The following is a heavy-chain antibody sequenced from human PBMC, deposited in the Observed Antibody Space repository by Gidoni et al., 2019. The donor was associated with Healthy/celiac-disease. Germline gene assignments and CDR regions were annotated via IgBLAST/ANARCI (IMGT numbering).Heavy chain of an antibody. CDR3: ARIGPRITIFGVVIYYYGMDV. D-gene: IGHD3-3*01. CDR1: GFTFSSYG. J-gene: IGHJ6*02. CDR2: IWYDGSNK. Sequence: QVQLVESGGGVVQPGRSLRLSCAASGFTFSSYGMHWVRQAPGKGLEWVAVIWYDGSNKYYADSVKGRFTISRDNSKNTLYLQMNSLRAEDTAVYYCARIGPRITIFGVVIYYYGMDVWGQGTTVTVSS. V-gene: IGHV3-33*01.